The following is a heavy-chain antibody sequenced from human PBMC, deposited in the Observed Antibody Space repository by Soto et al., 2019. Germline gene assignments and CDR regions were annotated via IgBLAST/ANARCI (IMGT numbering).Heavy chain of an antibody. CDR3: AREGEMPYYYYGLDV. CDR2: IYHSGST. J-gene: IGHJ6*02. V-gene: IGHV4-30-2*01. CDR1: GGSISSGGYS. Sequence: SETLSLTCAVSGGSISSGGYSWSWIRQPPGKGLEWIGYIYHSGSTYYNPSLKSRVTISVDRSKNQFSLKLSSVTAADTAVYYCAREGEMPYYYYGLDVWGQGTTVTVSS. D-gene: IGHD3-16*01.